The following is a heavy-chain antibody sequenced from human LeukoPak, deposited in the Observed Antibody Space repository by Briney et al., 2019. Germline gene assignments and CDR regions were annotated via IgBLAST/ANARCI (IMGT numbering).Heavy chain of an antibody. Sequence: GGSLRLSCAASGFTFSSYWMHWVRQAPGKGLVWVSRINSDGSSTSYADSVKGRFTISRDNAKNTLYLQMNSLKAEDTAVYYCARDPLRLDYFDYWGQGTLVTVSS. V-gene: IGHV3-74*01. CDR2: INSDGSST. D-gene: IGHD3-16*01. J-gene: IGHJ4*02. CDR3: ARDPLRLDYFDY. CDR1: GFTFSSYW.